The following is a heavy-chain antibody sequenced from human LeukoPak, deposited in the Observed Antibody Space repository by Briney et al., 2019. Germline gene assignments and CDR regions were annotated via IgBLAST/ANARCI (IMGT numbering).Heavy chain of an antibody. J-gene: IGHJ4*02. CDR2: SRNKAKSYTT. D-gene: IGHD6-19*01. CDR3: VRVGSVAGSDYLDY. V-gene: IGHV3-72*01. CDR1: GFTFSSYA. Sequence: PGGSLRLSCAASGFTFSSYAMSWVRQAPGKGLEWVGRSRNKAKSYTTEYAASVRGRFTISRDESQNSLYLQMNSLKTEDTAVYYCVRVGSVAGSDYLDYWGQGTLVTVSS.